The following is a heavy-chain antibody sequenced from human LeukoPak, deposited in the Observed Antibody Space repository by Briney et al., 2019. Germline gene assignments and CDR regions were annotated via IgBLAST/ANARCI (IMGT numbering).Heavy chain of an antibody. D-gene: IGHD2-2*01. Sequence: GGSLRLSCAASGFTFSSYAMSWVRQAPGKGLEWVSAICDSGGKTYYADSVKGRFTISRDNSKNTLYLQMNSLRAEDTAVYYCAKDRRPVVPAGMMEVFDYWGQGTLVTVSS. CDR3: AKDRRPVVPAGMMEVFDY. CDR2: ICDSGGKT. CDR1: GFTFSSYA. J-gene: IGHJ4*02. V-gene: IGHV3-23*01.